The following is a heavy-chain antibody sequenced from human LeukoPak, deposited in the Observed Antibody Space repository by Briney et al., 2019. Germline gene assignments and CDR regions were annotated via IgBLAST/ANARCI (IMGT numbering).Heavy chain of an antibody. V-gene: IGHV4-34*01. J-gene: IGHJ5*02. D-gene: IGHD2-2*01. Sequence: SETLSLTCAVYGGSFSGYYWSWIRQPPGKGLEWIGEINHSGSTNYNPSLKSRVTISVDTSKNQFSLKLSSVTAADTAVYYCARGQGYCSSTSCPTGFNWFDPWGQGTLVTVSS. CDR3: ARGQGYCSSTSCPTGFNWFDP. CDR2: INHSGST. CDR1: GGSFSGYY.